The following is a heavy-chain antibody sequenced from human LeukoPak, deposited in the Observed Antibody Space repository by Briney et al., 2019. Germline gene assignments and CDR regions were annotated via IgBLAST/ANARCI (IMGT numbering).Heavy chain of an antibody. CDR2: IYYSGST. CDR3: ARGSEQWLVPSPYYYGMDV. CDR1: GGPISSYY. J-gene: IGHJ6*04. Sequence: SETLSLSCTVSGGPISSYYWSWIRQPPGKGLEWIGYIYYSGSTNYNPSLKSRVTISVDTSKNQFSLKLSSVTAADTAVYYCARGSEQWLVPSPYYYGMDVWGKGTTVTVSS. D-gene: IGHD6-19*01. V-gene: IGHV4-59*01.